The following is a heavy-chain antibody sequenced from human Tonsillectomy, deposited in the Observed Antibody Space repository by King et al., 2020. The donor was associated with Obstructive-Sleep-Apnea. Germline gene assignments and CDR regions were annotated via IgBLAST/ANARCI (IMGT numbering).Heavy chain of an antibody. CDR1: GFTFSDYY. J-gene: IGHJ4*02. D-gene: IGHD2-15*01. CDR2: ISSSSSYT. Sequence: VQLVESGGGLVKPGGSLRLSCAASGFTFSDYYMSWIRQAPGKGLEWVSYISSSSSYTNYADSVKGRFTISRDNAKNSLYLQINSLRAEETAVYYCAGSGFYCSGGCCYSTFFDYWGQGTLVTVSS. V-gene: IGHV3-11*06. CDR3: AGSGFYCSGGCCYSTFFDY.